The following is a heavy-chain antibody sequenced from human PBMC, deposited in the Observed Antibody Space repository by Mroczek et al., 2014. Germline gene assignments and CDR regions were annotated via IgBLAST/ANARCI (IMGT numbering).Heavy chain of an antibody. Sequence: QVQLVQSGPGLVKPSETLSLTCTVSGGSISSYYWSWIRQPPGKGLEWIGYIYYSGSTNYNPSLKSRVTISVDTSKNQFSLKLSSVTAADTAVYYCARDSSPNWYFDLWGRGTLVTVSS. V-gene: IGHV4-59*01. CDR2: IYYSGST. CDR1: GGSISSYY. CDR3: ARDSSPNWYFDL. J-gene: IGHJ2*01.